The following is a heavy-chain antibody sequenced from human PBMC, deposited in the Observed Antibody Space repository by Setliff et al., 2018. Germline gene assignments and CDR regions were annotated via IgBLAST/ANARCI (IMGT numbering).Heavy chain of an antibody. V-gene: IGHV4-39*07. CDR2: IYYSGST. CDR3: ARFAGSSRVDY. CDR1: GGSISSSSYY. Sequence: PSETLSLTCTVSGGSISSSSYYWGWIRQPPGKGLEWIGSIYYSGSTYYNPSLKSRVTISVDTSKNQFSLKLSSVTAADTAVYYCARFAGSSRVDYWGQGTLVTVSS. D-gene: IGHD6-13*01. J-gene: IGHJ4*02.